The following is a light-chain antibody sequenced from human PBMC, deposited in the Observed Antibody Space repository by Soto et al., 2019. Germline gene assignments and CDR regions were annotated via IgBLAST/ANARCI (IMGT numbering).Light chain of an antibody. J-gene: IGKJ3*01. CDR2: DAF. CDR1: QTVDSSS. Sequence: ENVLTQSPGRLSLSPGERATLSCRASQTVDSSSLAWYQQKPGQAPRLLIFDAFNRATGIPDRFSGSGSGTDFTLTISRLEPEVFALYYCQQYGSSPFTFGPGTTVDV. V-gene: IGKV3-20*01. CDR3: QQYGSSPFT.